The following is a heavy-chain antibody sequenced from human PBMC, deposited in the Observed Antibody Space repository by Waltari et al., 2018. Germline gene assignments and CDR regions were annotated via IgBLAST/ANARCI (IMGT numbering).Heavy chain of an antibody. Sequence: EVQLVESGGGLVQPGGSLRLSCADSGFTFSSYSMNGVRQAPGKGLDWVSFISSCSSRTIYYPDSVKDRFTISRDNAKNSLYLQMNSLRAEDTAVYYCARDLDYWGQGTLVTVSS. CDR3: ARDLDY. J-gene: IGHJ4*02. CDR1: GFTFSSYS. CDR2: ISSCSSRTI. V-gene: IGHV3-48*04.